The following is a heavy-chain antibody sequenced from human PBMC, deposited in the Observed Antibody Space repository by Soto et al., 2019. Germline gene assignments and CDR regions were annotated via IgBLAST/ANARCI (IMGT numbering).Heavy chain of an antibody. CDR3: TRGPRSTPTGTGAF. Sequence: PGGSLRLSCAASGFTFSMYWMHWVRQVPGKGPEWVSRINDDGTSTNYADSVKGRFTISRDNAKNTLYLQMNALRVEDTAVYYCTRGPRSTPTGTGAFWGQGTLVTVSS. J-gene: IGHJ4*02. CDR1: GFTFSMYW. D-gene: IGHD1-1*01. V-gene: IGHV3-74*01. CDR2: INDDGTST.